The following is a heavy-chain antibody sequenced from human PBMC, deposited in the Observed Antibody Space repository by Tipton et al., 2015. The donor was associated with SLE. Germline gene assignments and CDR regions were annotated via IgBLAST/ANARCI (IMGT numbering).Heavy chain of an antibody. CDR3: ARAGRAEDI. V-gene: IGHV4-4*07. J-gene: IGHJ3*02. CDR1: GDSISRST. CDR2: VRSSGST. Sequence: TLSLTCTVSGDSISRSTWSWIRQPAGKGLEWIGRVRSSGSTNDNPSLTSRVTMSVDTSKNQFSLKLSSVTAADTAVYYCARAGRAEDIWGQGTMVTVSS. D-gene: IGHD1-14*01.